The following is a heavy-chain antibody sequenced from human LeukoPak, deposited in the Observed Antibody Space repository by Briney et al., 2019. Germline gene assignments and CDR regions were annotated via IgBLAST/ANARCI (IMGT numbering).Heavy chain of an antibody. CDR3: ARALQLWFPRSWFDP. J-gene: IGHJ5*02. CDR2: INHSGST. D-gene: IGHD5-18*01. CDR1: GGSFSGYY. Sequence: PSETLSLTCAVYGGSFSGYYWSWIRQPPGKGLEWIGEINHSGSTNYNPSLKSRVTISVDTSKNQFSLKLSSVTAADTAVYYCARALQLWFPRSWFDPWGQGTLVTASS. V-gene: IGHV4-34*01.